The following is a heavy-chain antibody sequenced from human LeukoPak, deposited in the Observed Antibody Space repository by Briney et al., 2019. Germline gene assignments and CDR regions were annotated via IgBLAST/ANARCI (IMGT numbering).Heavy chain of an antibody. J-gene: IGHJ4*02. CDR3: VSFYETY. CDR1: GFSFTNAW. V-gene: IGHV3-74*01. D-gene: IGHD2-2*01. CDR2: INSDGSWT. Sequence: PGGSLRLSCAASGFSFTNAWMHWVRQAPGKGLEWVSHINSDGSWTSYADSVKGRFTISKDNAKNTVYLQMNNLRAEDTAVYYCVSFYETYWGRGTLVTVSS.